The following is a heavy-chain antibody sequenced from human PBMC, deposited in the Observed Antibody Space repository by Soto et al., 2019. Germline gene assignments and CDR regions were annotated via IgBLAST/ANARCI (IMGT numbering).Heavy chain of an antibody. J-gene: IGHJ5*02. CDR3: ARGQRFSDSFDP. CDR1: GGAISGYY. CDR2: IYSSGGT. D-gene: IGHD3-3*01. V-gene: IGHV4-4*07. Sequence: QVQLQESGPGLVKPSETLSLTCTVSGGAISGYYWTWIRQPAGKGLEWIGRIYSSGGTKYNPSLKSRVDMSPDMSKNQSSLRLNSVTAADTAVYYCARGQRFSDSFDPWGQGTLVTVSS.